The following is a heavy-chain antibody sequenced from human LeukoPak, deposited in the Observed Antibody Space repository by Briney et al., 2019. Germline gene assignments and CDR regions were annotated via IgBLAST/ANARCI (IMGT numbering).Heavy chain of an antibody. Sequence: PGGSLRLSCAASGFTFSSYALHWVRQAPGKGLEWVAVISYDGSNKYYVDSVKGRFTISRDNSKNTLYLQMNSLRAEDAAVYFCAKAPVTSCRGAYCYPFDSWGQGTLVTVSS. V-gene: IGHV3-30*04. CDR2: ISYDGSNK. CDR1: GFTFSSYA. J-gene: IGHJ4*02. D-gene: IGHD2-21*01. CDR3: AKAPVTSCRGAYCYPFDS.